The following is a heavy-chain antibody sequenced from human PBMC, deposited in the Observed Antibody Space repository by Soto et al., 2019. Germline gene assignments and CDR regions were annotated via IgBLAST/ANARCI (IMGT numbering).Heavy chain of an antibody. CDR1: GFTFSSYW. CDR2: IKQDGSEK. J-gene: IGHJ5*02. V-gene: IGHV3-7*01. CDR3: ARNGGITIFGVVMSASNWFDP. D-gene: IGHD3-3*01. Sequence: GGSLRLSCAASGFTFSSYWMSWVRQAPGKGLEWVANIKQDGSEKYFVDSVKGRFTISRDNAKNSLYLQMNSLRAEDTAVYYCARNGGITIFGVVMSASNWFDPWGQGTLVTVSS.